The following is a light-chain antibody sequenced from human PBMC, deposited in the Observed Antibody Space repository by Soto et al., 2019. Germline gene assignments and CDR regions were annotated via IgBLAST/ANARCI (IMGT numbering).Light chain of an antibody. Sequence: QSVLTQPPSASGSPGQSVTISCTGTSSDVGGYDCVSWYQQHPGKAPKLMIYEVTKRPSGVPDRFSGSKSGNTASLTVSGLQAEDEAAYYCSSYAGSNTVLFGGGTKPTVL. CDR1: SSDVGGYDC. CDR3: SSYAGSNTVL. CDR2: EVT. V-gene: IGLV2-8*01. J-gene: IGLJ2*01.